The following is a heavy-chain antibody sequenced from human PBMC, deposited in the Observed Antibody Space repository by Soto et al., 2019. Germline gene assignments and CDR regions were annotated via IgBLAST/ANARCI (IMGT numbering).Heavy chain of an antibody. CDR1: GFTFSSYG. J-gene: IGHJ3*02. V-gene: IGHV3-30*18. CDR3: AKDPYDSSGYYSNDAFDI. D-gene: IGHD3-22*01. CDR2: ISYDGSNE. Sequence: GGSLRLSCAASGFTFSSYGMHWVRQAPGKGLEWVAVISYDGSNEYYADSVKGRFTISRDNSKNTLYLQMNSLRAEDTAVYYCAKDPYDSSGYYSNDAFDIWGQGTMVTVSS.